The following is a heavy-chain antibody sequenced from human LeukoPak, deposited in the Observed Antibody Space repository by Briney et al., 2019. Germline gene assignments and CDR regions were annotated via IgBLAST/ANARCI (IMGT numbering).Heavy chain of an antibody. D-gene: IGHD5-24*01. CDR2: SYYNGST. Sequence: PSETLSLTCTVSGGSISNYYWSWMPQSPGKGLEWIGFSYYNGSTNYNPSLRSRVTMSVDTSENHFSLKLSSVTAADTAVYYCARVGEMTTQYFFDFWGQGTLVTVSS. CDR3: ARVGEMTTQYFFDF. J-gene: IGHJ4*02. V-gene: IGHV4-59*01. CDR1: GGSISNYY.